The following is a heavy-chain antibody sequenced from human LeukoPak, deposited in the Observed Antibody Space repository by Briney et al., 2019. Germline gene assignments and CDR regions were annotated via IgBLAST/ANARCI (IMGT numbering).Heavy chain of an antibody. V-gene: IGHV3-21*01. D-gene: IGHD2-15*01. Sequence: GGPLRLSCAASGFTFNTYSMNWVRQAPGKGLEWVSSISTTSSYIYYADSVKGRFTISRDNAKNSLYLQMNSLRAEDTAVYYCARDRCSGYSCYNFDYWGQGTLVTVSS. CDR2: ISTTSSYI. J-gene: IGHJ4*02. CDR1: GFTFNTYS. CDR3: ARDRCSGYSCYNFDY.